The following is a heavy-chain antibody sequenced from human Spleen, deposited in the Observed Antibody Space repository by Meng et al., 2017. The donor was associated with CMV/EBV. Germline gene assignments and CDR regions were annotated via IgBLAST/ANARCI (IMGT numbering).Heavy chain of an antibody. D-gene: IGHD3-9*01. Sequence: ASVKVSCKASGYTFTGYYMHWVRQAPGQGLEWMGWINPNTGVTTYAQKFQGRVTLTRDTSISTAYMELSRLRSDDTAVYYCAREIRGYYDILTGTSTYYYYYGMDVWGQGTTVTVSS. CDR2: INPNTGVT. CDR3: AREIRGYYDILTGTSTYYYYYGMDV. J-gene: IGHJ6*02. CDR1: GYTFTGYY. V-gene: IGHV1-2*02.